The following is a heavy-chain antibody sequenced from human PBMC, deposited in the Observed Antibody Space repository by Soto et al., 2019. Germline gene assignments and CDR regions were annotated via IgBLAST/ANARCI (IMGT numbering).Heavy chain of an antibody. J-gene: IGHJ4*02. CDR3: AKYTSADDY. CDR1: GFTFRDYW. Sequence: EVPLVESGGGLVQRGGSLRLSCAGSGFTFRDYWMNWVRQAPGKGLEWVANINQDGSQRYYVDSVKGRFTISRDNAKNSLYLEMNSLRAEDTAVYYCAKYTSADDYWGQGTLVTVSS. CDR2: INQDGSQR. D-gene: IGHD3-10*01. V-gene: IGHV3-7*01.